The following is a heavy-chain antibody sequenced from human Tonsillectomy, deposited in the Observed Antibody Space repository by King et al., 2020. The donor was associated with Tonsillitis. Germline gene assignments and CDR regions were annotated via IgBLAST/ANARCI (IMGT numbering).Heavy chain of an antibody. Sequence: VQLQESGPGLVKPSETLSLTCTVSGGSISSYYWSWIRQPPGKGLEWIGYIYYSGSTNYNPSLKSRVTISVDTSKNQFSLKLSSVTAADTAVYYCARVRVFGARGYFDYWGQGTLVTVSS. D-gene: IGHD3-3*01. CDR1: GGSISSYY. J-gene: IGHJ4*02. CDR2: IYYSGST. CDR3: ARVRVFGARGYFDY. V-gene: IGHV4-59*01.